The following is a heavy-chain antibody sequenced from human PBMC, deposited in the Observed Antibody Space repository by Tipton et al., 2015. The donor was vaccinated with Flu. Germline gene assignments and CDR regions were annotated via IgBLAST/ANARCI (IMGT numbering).Heavy chain of an antibody. D-gene: IGHD3-10*01. CDR1: GFTFSDYY. V-gene: IGHV3-11*01. Sequence: SLRLSCAASGFTFSDYYMTWIRQAPGKGLEWISYISSSGNTIYNADSVKGRFTISRDNAKNSLYLQLNSLRAEDTAVYYCARMSMVRGVVVDYYYYGMDLWGQGTTVTVSS. CDR2: ISSSGNTI. CDR3: ARMSMVRGVVVDYYYYGMDL. J-gene: IGHJ6*02.